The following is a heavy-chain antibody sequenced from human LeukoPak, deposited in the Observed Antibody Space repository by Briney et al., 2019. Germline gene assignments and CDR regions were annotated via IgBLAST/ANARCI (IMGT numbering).Heavy chain of an antibody. CDR3: ARDGDGYIDR. J-gene: IGHJ5*02. D-gene: IGHD5-24*01. CDR1: GFTFSSYG. Sequence: QPGRSLRLSCAASGFTFSSYGMHWVRQAPGKGLEWVAVIWYDGSNKYYADSVKGRFTISRDNSKNTLYLQVNSLRAEDTAVYYCARDGDGYIDRWGQGTLVTVSS. V-gene: IGHV3-33*01. CDR2: IWYDGSNK.